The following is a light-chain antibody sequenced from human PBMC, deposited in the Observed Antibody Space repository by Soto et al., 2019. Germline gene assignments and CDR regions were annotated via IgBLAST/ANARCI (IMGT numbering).Light chain of an antibody. J-gene: IGKJ1*01. CDR3: LQDYNYPQT. CDR1: HGVSSF. V-gene: IGKV3-11*01. CDR2: DAS. Sequence: EIVLTQSPATLSLSPGEGATLSCRASHGVSSFFAWYRQIPGLTPRLLICDASNRATGFPARFSGSGSGTDFTLTISSLEPEDFATYYCLQDYNYPQTFGQGTKVEIK.